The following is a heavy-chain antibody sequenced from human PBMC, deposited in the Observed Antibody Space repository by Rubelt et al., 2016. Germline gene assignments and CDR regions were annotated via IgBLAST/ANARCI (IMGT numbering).Heavy chain of an antibody. J-gene: IGHJ6*03. CDR3: ARGGRGREYSYDYYYMDV. CDR1: GGSINSYY. Sequence: QVQLQESGPGLVKPSETLSLTCTVSGGSINSYYWSWIRRPPGKGLEWIGYIFYSGTTAYSPSLKSRVTISVDTSKNQFSLRLNSVTAANTAIYYCARGGRGREYSYDYYYMDVWGKGTTVTVSS. V-gene: IGHV4-59*01. D-gene: IGHD5-24*01. CDR2: IFYSGTT.